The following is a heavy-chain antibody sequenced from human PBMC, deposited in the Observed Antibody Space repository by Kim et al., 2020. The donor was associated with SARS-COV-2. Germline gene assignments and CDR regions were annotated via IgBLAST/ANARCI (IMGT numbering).Heavy chain of an antibody. CDR2: LNPNSGVT. J-gene: IGHJ4*02. D-gene: IGHD2-15*01. V-gene: IGHV1-2*06. Sequence: ASVKVSCKTSGYPFTNYYLHWVRQAPGKGLEWMGRLNPNSGVTIFTQEFRGRVTLTRDTSISTAYMELSRLTSDDTALYFCARGYHDSGAYHGDHWGQGT. CDR1: GYPFTNYY. CDR3: ARGYHDSGAYHGDH.